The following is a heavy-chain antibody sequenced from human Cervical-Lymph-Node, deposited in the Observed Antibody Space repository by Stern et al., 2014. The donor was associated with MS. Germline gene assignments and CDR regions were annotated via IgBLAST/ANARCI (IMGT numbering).Heavy chain of an antibody. Sequence: VLLEESGGGVVQPGRSLRLSWAAAGFSFSRYAMHWVRQATGKGLEWVALIWYDGSNPYYADSVTGRFTISRDNFKNTLYLQMNSLRAEDTAVYYCASAYSSSHYYFDYWGQGTLVTVSS. CDR1: GFSFSRYA. J-gene: IGHJ4*02. D-gene: IGHD6-13*01. CDR3: ASAYSSSHYYFDY. CDR2: IWYDGSNP. V-gene: IGHV3-33*01.